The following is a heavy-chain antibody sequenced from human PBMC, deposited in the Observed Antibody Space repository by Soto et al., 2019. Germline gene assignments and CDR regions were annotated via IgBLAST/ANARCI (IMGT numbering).Heavy chain of an antibody. V-gene: IGHV1-69*01. CDR1: GGTFSSYA. J-gene: IGHJ6*02. CDR3: ARRMCV. CDR2: IIPIFGTA. Sequence: QVQLVQSGAEVKKPGSSVKVSCKASGGTFSSYAISWVRQAPGQGLEWMGGIIPIFGTANYAQKFQRGVTXXXXXXXXXXXXXXXXXXXXXXXXXXCARRMCVWGQGTTVNVSS.